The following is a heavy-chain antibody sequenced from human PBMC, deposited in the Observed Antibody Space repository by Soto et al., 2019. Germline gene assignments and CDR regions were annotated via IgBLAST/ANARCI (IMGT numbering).Heavy chain of an antibody. J-gene: IGHJ4*02. Sequence: QVQLVQSGAEVKKPGASVKVSCKASGYTFTSYYMHWGRQAPGQGLEWMGIINPSGGSTSYAQKFQGRVTMARDTYTRTVYMELSSLRSEDTAVYYCARVVQLGYFDYWGQGTLVTGSS. D-gene: IGHD6-6*01. CDR2: INPSGGST. CDR3: ARVVQLGYFDY. V-gene: IGHV1-46*01. CDR1: GYTFTSYY.